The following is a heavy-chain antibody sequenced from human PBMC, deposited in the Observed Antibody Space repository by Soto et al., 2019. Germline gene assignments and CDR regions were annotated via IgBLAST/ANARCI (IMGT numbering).Heavy chain of an antibody. D-gene: IGHD2-15*01. CDR1: GGSISSSTYY. J-gene: IGHJ5*02. CDR2: MFYSGST. Sequence: SETLSLTCTVSGGSISSSTYYWGWIRQLPGKGLEWLGSMFYSGSTYYNPSPRSRVTIYIDSSKNQFSLKLSSVTAADTAVYYCARHLVVAATTYNWFDLWGQGTLVTVS. V-gene: IGHV4-39*01. CDR3: ARHLVVAATTYNWFDL.